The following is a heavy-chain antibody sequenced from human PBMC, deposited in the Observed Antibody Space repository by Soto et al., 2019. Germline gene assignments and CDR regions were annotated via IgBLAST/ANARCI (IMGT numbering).Heavy chain of an antibody. CDR2: ISAYNGNT. D-gene: IGHD3-10*01. J-gene: IGHJ4*02. CDR1: GYTFTSYG. CDR3: ATRITMVRGVIITGNYFDY. V-gene: IGHV1-18*01. Sequence: ASVKVSCKASGYTFTSYGISWVRQAPGQGLEWMGWISAYNGNTNYAQKLQGRVTMTTDTSTSTAYMELRSLRSDDTAVYYCATRITMVRGVIITGNYFDYWGQGTLDTVSS.